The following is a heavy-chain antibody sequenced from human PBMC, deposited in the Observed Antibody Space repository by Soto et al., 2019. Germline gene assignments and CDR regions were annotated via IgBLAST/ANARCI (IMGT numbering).Heavy chain of an antibody. Sequence: GGSLRLSCAASGFTFSSYWMSWVRQAPGKGLEWVANIKQDGSEKYYVDSVKGRFTISRDNAKNSLYLQMNSLRAEDPAVDYCARAISGGSYAFDIWGQGTMVTVSS. CDR2: IKQDGSEK. J-gene: IGHJ3*02. D-gene: IGHD3-3*01. CDR3: ARAISGGSYAFDI. V-gene: IGHV3-7*03. CDR1: GFTFSSYW.